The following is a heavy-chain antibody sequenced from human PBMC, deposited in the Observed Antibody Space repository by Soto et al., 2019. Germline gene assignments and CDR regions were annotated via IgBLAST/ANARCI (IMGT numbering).Heavy chain of an antibody. D-gene: IGHD5-18*01. J-gene: IGHJ6*02. CDR3: ARAGTAMVTYYGMDV. CDR1: GGSISSGGYY. V-gene: IGHV4-31*02. CDR2: IFYRGST. Sequence: SLTWTVSGGSISSGGYYWSWIQQYPGKSLEWIGYIFYRGSTYYNPSLKSRVTISVDTSQNQFSLKLSSVTAADTAVYYCARAGTAMVTYYGMDVWVQGTTVTVSS.